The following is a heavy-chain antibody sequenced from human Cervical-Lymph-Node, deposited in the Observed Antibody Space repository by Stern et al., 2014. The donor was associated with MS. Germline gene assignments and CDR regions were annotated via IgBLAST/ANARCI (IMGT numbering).Heavy chain of an antibody. CDR1: GFSFSRYT. CDR3: ASAYISSHYYFDY. D-gene: IGHD6-13*01. Sequence: VQLVQSGGGVVQPGRSLRLSCAASGFSFSRYTMHSVLLAPGKGLECVAVIWYDGSNPYYADSVTGRFTISRDNFKNTLYLKMNSLRAEDTAVYYCASAYISSHYYFDYWGQGTLVTVSS. CDR2: IWYDGSNP. V-gene: IGHV3-33*01. J-gene: IGHJ4*02.